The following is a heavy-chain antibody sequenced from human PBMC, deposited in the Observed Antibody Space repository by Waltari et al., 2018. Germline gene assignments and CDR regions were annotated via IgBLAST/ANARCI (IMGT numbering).Heavy chain of an antibody. CDR1: DFSISSDYS. J-gene: IGHJ4*02. Sequence: QVQLQESGPGLVKPSETLSLTCVDSDFSISSDYSWGWIRQPPGKGLEWIASLYHSGSTHNNPSLTSRVTVSVDTSNNQFSLKLSSVTASDTAVYYCARTASANSFFDFWGQGTLVTVSS. CDR2: LYHSGST. D-gene: IGHD1-1*01. V-gene: IGHV4-38-2*01. CDR3: ARTASANSFFDF.